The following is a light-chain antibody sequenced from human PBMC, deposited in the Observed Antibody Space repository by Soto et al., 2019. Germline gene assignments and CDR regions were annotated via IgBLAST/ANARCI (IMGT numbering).Light chain of an antibody. Sequence: DIQMTQSPSSLSASLGDRVTITCRASQSINNYLNWYQQEEGKAPKLLLYAATSLQSGVPSRFSGSGSGTEFTLTLSSLQPGDFATYYCQQSYNSPYTFGLGTKLEI. CDR2: AAT. CDR3: QQSYNSPYT. CDR1: QSINNY. V-gene: IGKV1-39*01. J-gene: IGKJ2*01.